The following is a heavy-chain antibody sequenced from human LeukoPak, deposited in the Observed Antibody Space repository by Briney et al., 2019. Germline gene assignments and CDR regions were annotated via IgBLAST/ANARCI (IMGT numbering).Heavy chain of an antibody. CDR2: SSNSGVS. CDR3: ARHGSWYNYFDP. CDR1: DDSITSSY. J-gene: IGHJ5*02. D-gene: IGHD3-10*01. Sequence: SETLSLTCTVSDDSITSSYWSWIRQAPGTGLEWIGYSSNSGVSNYKPSLRGRVTMSVDTSKNQFSLMLSSVTAADTAVYYCARHGSWYNYFDPWGQGTLVTVSS. V-gene: IGHV4-59*01.